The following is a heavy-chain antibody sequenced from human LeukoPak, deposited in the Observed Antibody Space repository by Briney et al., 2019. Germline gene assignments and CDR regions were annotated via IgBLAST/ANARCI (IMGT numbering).Heavy chain of an antibody. Sequence: SETLSLTCAVYGGSFSGYYWSWIRQPPGKGLEWIGEINHSGSTNYNPSLKSRVTISVDTSKNQFSLKLSSVTAADTAVYYCARRGGTYYYGSSGYYRFDYWGQGTLVTVSS. CDR3: ARRGGTYYYGSSGYYRFDY. V-gene: IGHV4-34*01. CDR2: INHSGST. D-gene: IGHD3-22*01. CDR1: GGSFSGYY. J-gene: IGHJ4*02.